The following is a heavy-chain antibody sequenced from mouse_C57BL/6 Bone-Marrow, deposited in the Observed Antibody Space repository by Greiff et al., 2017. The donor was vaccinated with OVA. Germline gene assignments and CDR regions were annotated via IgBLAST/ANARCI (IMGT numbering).Heavy chain of an antibody. D-gene: IGHD1-1*01. CDR2: IRNKANGYTT. CDR3: ARLYYYGSSYVGYYFDY. Sequence: EVKVVESGGGLVQPGGSLSLSCAASGFTFTDYYMSWVRQPPGKALEWLGFIRNKANGYTTEYSASVKGRFTISRDNSQSILYLQMNALRAEDSATYYCARLYYYGSSYVGYYFDYWGQGTTLTVSS. CDR1: GFTFTDYY. V-gene: IGHV7-3*01. J-gene: IGHJ2*01.